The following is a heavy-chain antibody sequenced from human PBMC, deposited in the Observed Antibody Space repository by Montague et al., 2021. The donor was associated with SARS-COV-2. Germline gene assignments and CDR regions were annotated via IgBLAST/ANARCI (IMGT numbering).Heavy chain of an antibody. V-gene: IGHV2-5*02. D-gene: IGHD5-24*01. Sequence: PALVKPTQTLTLTCTFSGFSLNASGVGVGWIRQPPGKALEWFASIYWDDDKRYSPSLKTRLTITKDTSKSQVVPRMTNVDPVDTATYYCAHSPIERGFWGQGTLVTVSS. CDR3: AHSPIERGF. CDR1: GFSLNASGVG. J-gene: IGHJ4*02. CDR2: IYWDDDK.